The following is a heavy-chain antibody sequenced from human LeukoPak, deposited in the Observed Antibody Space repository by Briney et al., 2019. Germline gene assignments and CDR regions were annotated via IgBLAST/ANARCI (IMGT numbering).Heavy chain of an antibody. CDR1: GFTFSSYS. CDR3: TRHDTVIRGWFDP. J-gene: IGHJ5*02. V-gene: IGHV3-48*02. D-gene: IGHD4-11*01. CDR2: ISSSSNTI. Sequence: GGSLRLSCADSGFTFSSYSMNWVRQAPGKGLEWLSYISSSSNTIYYADSVKGRFTISRDNAKDSLYLQMNSLRDEDTAVYYCTRHDTVIRGWFDPWGQGTRVTVSS.